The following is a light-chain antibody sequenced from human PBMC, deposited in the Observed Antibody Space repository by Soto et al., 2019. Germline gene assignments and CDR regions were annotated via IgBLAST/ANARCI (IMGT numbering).Light chain of an antibody. CDR3: QQYDTSPPMYT. CDR1: QSVSSN. Sequence: EIVLTQSPAILSVSPGERATLSCRASQSVSSNLAWYQQKPDQSPRLLIYATSTRAAGIPDRFSGSGSGTDFTLTISRLEPDDVAVYYCQQYDTSPPMYTFGQGTKVDIK. CDR2: ATS. V-gene: IGKV3-20*01. J-gene: IGKJ2*01.